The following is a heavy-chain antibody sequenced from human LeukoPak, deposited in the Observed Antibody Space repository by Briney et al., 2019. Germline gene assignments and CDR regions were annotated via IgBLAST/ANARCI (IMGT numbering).Heavy chain of an antibody. CDR2: INPNSGGT. D-gene: IGHD3-3*01. V-gene: IGHV1-2*02. J-gene: IGHJ6*02. Sequence: ASVKVSCKASGYTFTGYYMHWVRQAPGQGLEWMGCINPNSGGTNYAQKFQGRVTMTRDTSISTAYMDLSRLRSDDTAVYYCARELVPRITIFGVVIGLRYYYYGMDVWGQGTTVTVSS. CDR3: ARELVPRITIFGVVIGLRYYYYGMDV. CDR1: GYTFTGYY.